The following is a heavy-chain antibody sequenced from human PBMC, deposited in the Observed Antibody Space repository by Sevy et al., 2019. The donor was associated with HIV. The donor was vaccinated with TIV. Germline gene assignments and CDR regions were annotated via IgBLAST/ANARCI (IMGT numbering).Heavy chain of an antibody. Sequence: ASVKVSCKVSGYTLTKLSIHWVRQAPGKGLEWLGDFDPQDDEIIYAQRFQGRLTMTEDTSTETAYMELSNLTSEDTAVYYCATVGLRYYSGSSSYQGDWFDPWGQGTLVTVSS. CDR1: GYTLTKLS. D-gene: IGHD2-15*01. V-gene: IGHV1-24*01. J-gene: IGHJ5*02. CDR2: FDPQDDEI. CDR3: ATVGLRYYSGSSSYQGDWFDP.